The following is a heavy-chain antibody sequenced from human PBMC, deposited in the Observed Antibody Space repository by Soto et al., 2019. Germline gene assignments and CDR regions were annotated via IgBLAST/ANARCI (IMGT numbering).Heavy chain of an antibody. V-gene: IGHV3-30-3*01. CDR3: ARAVDRTFDY. CDR2: TSYDGSIK. Sequence: QVQLVESGGGVVQPGRSLRLSCAASGFNFNNHAMHWVRQAPGKGLEWVAVTSYDGSIKFYPDSVEGRFTISRENSKNTVYLQINSLRPEDTAVYNCARAVDRTFDYWGQGTLVTVSS. J-gene: IGHJ4*02. CDR1: GFNFNNHA.